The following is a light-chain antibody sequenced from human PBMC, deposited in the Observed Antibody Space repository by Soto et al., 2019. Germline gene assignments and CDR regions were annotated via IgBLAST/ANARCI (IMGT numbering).Light chain of an antibody. CDR1: QSVSDW. V-gene: IGKV1-5*03. Sequence: DIQMTQSPSTLSAYVGDRATITCRASQSVSDWLAWYQQQPGKAPKLLIYKVSNLESGVPSRFSGSGSGTEFTLTISSLQPDDSATYYCQQYHTYPLTFGRGTKVEI. CDR2: KVS. J-gene: IGKJ4*01. CDR3: QQYHTYPLT.